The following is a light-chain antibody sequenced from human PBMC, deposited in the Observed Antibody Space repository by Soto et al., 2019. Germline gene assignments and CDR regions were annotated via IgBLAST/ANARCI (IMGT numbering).Light chain of an antibody. V-gene: IGKV4-1*01. CDR3: QQGYRSPFT. J-gene: IGKJ2*01. CDR2: WGS. Sequence: DIVLTQSPASLDVSLGERVTINCKSSQSLFFTSNKKNSLAWYQQKPGQPPKLIIYWGSSRESGVPARFRGGGSGTDFTLTISSPQAEDVGVYYCQQGYRSPFTFGQGTKVGIK. CDR1: QSLFFTSNKKNS.